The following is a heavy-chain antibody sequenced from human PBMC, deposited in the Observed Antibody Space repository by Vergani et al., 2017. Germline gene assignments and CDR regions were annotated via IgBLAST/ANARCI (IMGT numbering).Heavy chain of an antibody. D-gene: IGHD3-10*01. Sequence: QVQLVQSGAEVKKPGASVKVSCKASGYTFSSYYMHLVRQAPGQGLEWMGIINPSGGSTSYAQKFQGRVTMTRDTSTSTVYMELSSLRSEDSAVYYCARDMVRGVIPLNYGMDVWGQGTTVTVS. CDR2: INPSGGST. J-gene: IGHJ6*02. CDR3: ARDMVRGVIPLNYGMDV. CDR1: GYTFSSYY. V-gene: IGHV1-46*03.